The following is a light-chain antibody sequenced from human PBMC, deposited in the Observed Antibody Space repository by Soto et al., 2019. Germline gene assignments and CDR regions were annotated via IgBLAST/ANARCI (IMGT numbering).Light chain of an antibody. J-gene: IGKJ1*01. CDR3: QQYNNWPRT. CDR1: QSVATN. Sequence: ETVMTQSPATLSVSPGEKATLSCRANQSVATNLAWYQQKPGQAPRFLIYAASVRATGIPARISGSGSGTEFTLTISSLQSEDFAVYYCQQYNNWPRTFGQGTKVEVK. V-gene: IGKV3-15*01. CDR2: AAS.